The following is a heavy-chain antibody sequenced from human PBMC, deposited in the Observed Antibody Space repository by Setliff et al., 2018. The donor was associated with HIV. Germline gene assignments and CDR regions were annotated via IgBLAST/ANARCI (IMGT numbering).Heavy chain of an antibody. CDR1: GYTFTVNH. J-gene: IGHJ4*02. D-gene: IGHD3-10*01. CDR3: ARDAGAPGRGNPLDY. CDR2: ISPDSGDT. Sequence: GASVKVSCKTSGYTFTVNHLHWVRQAPGRGVEWVGKISPDSGDTFYAQKFQGRVTLTRDTSITTAYMELSTLRDDDTAVYYCARDAGAPGRGNPLDYWGQGTLVTVSS. V-gene: IGHV1-2*02.